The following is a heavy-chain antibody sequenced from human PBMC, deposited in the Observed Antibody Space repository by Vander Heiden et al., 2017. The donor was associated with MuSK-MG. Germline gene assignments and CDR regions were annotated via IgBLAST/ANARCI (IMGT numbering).Heavy chain of an antibody. D-gene: IGHD3-9*01. CDR2: ISGSGGST. CDR3: AKDLVRKRWLHHWDFDY. J-gene: IGHJ4*02. Sequence: EVQLLESGGGLVQPGGSLRLSCAASGFTFSSYAMSWVRQAPGKGLEWVSAISGSGGSTYYADSVKGRFTISRDNSKNTLYLQMNSLRAEDTAVYYCAKDLVRKRWLHHWDFDYWGQGTLVTVSS. CDR1: GFTFSSYA. V-gene: IGHV3-23*01.